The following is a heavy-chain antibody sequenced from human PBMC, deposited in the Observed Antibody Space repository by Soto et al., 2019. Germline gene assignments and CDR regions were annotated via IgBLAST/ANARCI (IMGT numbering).Heavy chain of an antibody. CDR3: ARSLAAAGTSP. Sequence: SVKVSCKASGGTFSSYAISWVRQAPGQGLEWTGGIIPIFGTANYAQKFQGRVTITADKSTSTAYMELSSLRSEDTAVYYCARSLAAAGTSPWGQGTLVTVSS. D-gene: IGHD6-13*01. J-gene: IGHJ5*02. CDR1: GGTFSSYA. V-gene: IGHV1-69*06. CDR2: IIPIFGTA.